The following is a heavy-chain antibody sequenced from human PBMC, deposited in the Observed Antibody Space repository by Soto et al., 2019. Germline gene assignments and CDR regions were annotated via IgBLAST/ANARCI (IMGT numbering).Heavy chain of an antibody. CDR1: GFTFSSYA. CDR2: ISYDGSNK. Sequence: LRLSCAASGFTFSSYAMHWVRQAPGKGLEWVAVISYDGSNKYYADSVKGRFTISRDNSKNTLYLQMNSMRAEDTAVYYGARVASCLQCLGTFGIWGPGTLVTVSS. J-gene: IGHJ3*02. V-gene: IGHV3-30-3*01. D-gene: IGHD3-16*01. CDR3: ARVASCLQCLGTFGI.